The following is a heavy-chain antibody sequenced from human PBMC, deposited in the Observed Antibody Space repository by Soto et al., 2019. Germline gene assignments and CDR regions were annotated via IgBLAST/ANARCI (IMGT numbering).Heavy chain of an antibody. CDR1: GFTFSSYT. CDR3: AKGWGDY. CDR2: ISSSGGST. Sequence: EVQLLESGGGLVQPGGSLRLSCAASGFTFSSYTMSWVRQGPGKGMEWVSGISSSGGSTVYADSVKGRFTISRDNFNNTLYLQMNSLRAEDTAVYYWAKGWGDYWGQGTPVTVSS. V-gene: IGHV3-23*01. D-gene: IGHD7-27*01. J-gene: IGHJ4*02.